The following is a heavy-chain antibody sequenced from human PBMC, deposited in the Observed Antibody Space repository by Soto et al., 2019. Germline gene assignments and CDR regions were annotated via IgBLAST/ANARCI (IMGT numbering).Heavy chain of an antibody. J-gene: IGHJ5*02. CDR3: ARVVRGVVNWFDP. Sequence: HLVQSGPEVKKPGASITVSCKTSGDTFTNFGLSWVRQAPGQGLEWMGWIATYNSNRNYAQKVQGRLTLTTDTSTSTAYMELKNLGYYDTAVYYCARVVRGVVNWFDPWGKGTLVTFSS. D-gene: IGHD3-10*01. V-gene: IGHV1-18*01. CDR1: GDTFTNFG. CDR2: IATYNSNR.